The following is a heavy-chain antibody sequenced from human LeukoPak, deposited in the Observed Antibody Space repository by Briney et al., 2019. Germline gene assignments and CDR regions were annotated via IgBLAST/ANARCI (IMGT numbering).Heavy chain of an antibody. V-gene: IGHV1-2*02. J-gene: IGHJ4*02. CDR1: GYTFTGYY. Sequence: ASLKVSCKASGYTFTGYYMHWVRQAPGQGLEWMGWINPNSGGTNYAQKFQGRVTMTRDTSISTAYMELSRLRSDDTAVYYCASTLAAAGPFDYWGQGTLVTVSS. D-gene: IGHD6-13*01. CDR3: ASTLAAAGPFDY. CDR2: INPNSGGT.